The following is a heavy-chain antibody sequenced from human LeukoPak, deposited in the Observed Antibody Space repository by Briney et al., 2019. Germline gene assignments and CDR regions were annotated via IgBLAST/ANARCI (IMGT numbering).Heavy chain of an antibody. V-gene: IGHV3-48*01. CDR2: ISSSSSTI. Sequence: GGSLRLSCAASGFTFSSYSMHWVRQAPGKGLEWVSYISSSSSTIYYADSVKGRFTISRDNAKNSLYLQMNSLRAEDTAVYCCAGARYSSSSALIDYWGQGTLVTVSS. CDR1: GFTFSSYS. CDR3: AGARYSSSSALIDY. D-gene: IGHD6-6*01. J-gene: IGHJ4*02.